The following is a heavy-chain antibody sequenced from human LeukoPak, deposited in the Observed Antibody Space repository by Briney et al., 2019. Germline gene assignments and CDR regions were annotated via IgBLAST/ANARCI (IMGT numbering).Heavy chain of an antibody. CDR1: GCTFSSYA. Sequence: ASVKVSCKASGCTFSSYAMHWVRQAPGQRLEWMGWINVGNGNTKYSQKFQGRVTITRDTSASTVYMELSSLRSEDTAVYYCARDRTVRGVIRNWFDPWGQGTLVTVSS. J-gene: IGHJ5*02. CDR2: INVGNGNT. CDR3: ARDRTVRGVIRNWFDP. D-gene: IGHD3-10*01. V-gene: IGHV1-3*01.